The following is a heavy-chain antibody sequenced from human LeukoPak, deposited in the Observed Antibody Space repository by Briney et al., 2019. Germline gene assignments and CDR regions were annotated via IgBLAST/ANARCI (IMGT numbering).Heavy chain of an antibody. CDR3: AKTPLAVMRQVDKDAFDI. V-gene: IGHV3-15*01. J-gene: IGHJ3*02. CDR2: IKSKTDGGTT. D-gene: IGHD3-16*01. Sequence: GGSLRLSCAASGFTFSNAWMSWVRQAPGKGLEWVGRIKSKTDGGTTDYAAPVKGRFTISRDDSKNTLYLQMNSLRAEDTAVYYCAKTPLAVMRQVDKDAFDIWGQGTMVTVSS. CDR1: GFTFSNAW.